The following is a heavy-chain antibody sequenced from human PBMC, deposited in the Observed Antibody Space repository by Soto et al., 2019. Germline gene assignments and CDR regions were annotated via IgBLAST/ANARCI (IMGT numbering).Heavy chain of an antibody. Sequence: GGSLRLSCAASGFMFSAYTMNWVRQAPGKGLEWLSSISDDSSYIDYADSLRGRFTVSRDNARNSLYLQIDSLGVENTAVYYCATPYYFNHWGPGTLVTVSS. J-gene: IGHJ1*01. CDR3: ATPYYFNH. CDR1: GFMFSAYT. D-gene: IGHD3-16*01. V-gene: IGHV3-21*06. CDR2: ISDDSSYI.